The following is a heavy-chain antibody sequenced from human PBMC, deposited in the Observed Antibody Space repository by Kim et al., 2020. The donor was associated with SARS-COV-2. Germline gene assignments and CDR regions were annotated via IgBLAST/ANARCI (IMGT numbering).Heavy chain of an antibody. CDR3: AKDMGWLPTSPIDY. J-gene: IGHJ4*02. V-gene: IGHV3-9*01. CDR1: GFTFGDYA. Sequence: GGSLRLSCAASGFTFGDYAMHWVRQAPGKGLEWVSGISWNSGSIGYADSVKGRFTISRDNAKNSLYLQMNSLRAEDTALYYCAKDMGWLPTSPIDYWGQGTLVTVSS. D-gene: IGHD5-12*01. CDR2: ISWNSGSI.